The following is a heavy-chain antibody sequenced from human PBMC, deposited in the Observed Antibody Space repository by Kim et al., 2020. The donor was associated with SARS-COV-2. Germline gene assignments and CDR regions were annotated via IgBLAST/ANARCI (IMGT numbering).Heavy chain of an antibody. J-gene: IGHJ4*02. Sequence: ANYAQKFQGRVTITADKSTSTAYIELSSLRSEDTALYYCARAGWELLFDYWGQGTLVTVSS. CDR3: ARAGWELLFDY. D-gene: IGHD1-26*01. CDR2: A. V-gene: IGHV1-69*06.